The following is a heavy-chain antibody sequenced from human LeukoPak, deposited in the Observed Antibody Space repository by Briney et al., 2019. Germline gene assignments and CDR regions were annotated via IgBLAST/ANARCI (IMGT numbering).Heavy chain of an antibody. Sequence: GASVKVSCKTSGYTFTFYYMSWVRQAPGQGLEWMGWINPNSGGTNYAQKFQGRVTMTRDTSISTAYMELSRLRSDDTAVYYSARLSDSCLDYRIFGVGVDYWGQGTMVTVSS. J-gene: IGHJ4*03. V-gene: IGHV1-2*02. CDR2: INPNSGGT. CDR3: ARLSDSCLDYRIFGVGVDY. D-gene: IGHD3-3*02. CDR1: GYTFTFYY.